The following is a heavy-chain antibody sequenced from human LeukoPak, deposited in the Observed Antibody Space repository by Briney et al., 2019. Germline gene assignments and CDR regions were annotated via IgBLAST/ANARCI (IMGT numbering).Heavy chain of an antibody. CDR2: ISWDSGSM. V-gene: IGHV3-9*01. J-gene: IGHJ5*01. CDR1: GFIFDDCA. CDR3: VKDVRYYYDSSGYFDS. D-gene: IGHD3-22*01. Sequence: GGSLRLSCAASGFIFDDCAMHWVRKAPGKGREWVSGISWDSGSMGYADSVKGRFTISRENVKNSLFLQMNSLRVDDTAFYYCVKDVRYYYDSSGYFDSWGQGTLVTVSS.